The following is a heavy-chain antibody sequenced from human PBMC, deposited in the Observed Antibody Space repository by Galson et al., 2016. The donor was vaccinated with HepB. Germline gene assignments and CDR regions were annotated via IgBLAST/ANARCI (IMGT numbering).Heavy chain of an antibody. D-gene: IGHD3-10*01. CDR1: GFTFRAYG. Sequence: SLRLSCAASGFTFRAYGMHWVRQAPGKGLEWVAVISYDGTKRSYGDSVRGRFTISRDNSKNTLYLEMNSPRAEDTAVYYCAKDEYTIGWGPPWFDPWGQGTLVTVSS. J-gene: IGHJ5*02. V-gene: IGHV3-30*18. CDR2: ISYDGTKR. CDR3: AKDEYTIGWGPPWFDP.